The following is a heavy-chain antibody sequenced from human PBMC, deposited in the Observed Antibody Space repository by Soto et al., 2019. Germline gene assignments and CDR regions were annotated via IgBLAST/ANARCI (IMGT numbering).Heavy chain of an antibody. CDR2: ISGSGGST. CDR1: GFTFSSYA. D-gene: IGHD4-17*01. V-gene: IGHV3-23*01. Sequence: GGSLRLSCAASGFTFSSYAMSWVRQAPGKGLEWVSAISGSGGSTYYADSVKGRFTISRDNSKNTLYLQMNSLRAEDTAVYYCANHIHYGDYLFVYRRQTALVTVCS. J-gene: IGHJ4*02. CDR3: ANHIHYGDYLFVY.